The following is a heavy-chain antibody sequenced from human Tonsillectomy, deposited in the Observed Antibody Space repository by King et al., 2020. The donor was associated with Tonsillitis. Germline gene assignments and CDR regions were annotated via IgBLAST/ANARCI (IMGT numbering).Heavy chain of an antibody. Sequence: VQLVESGGGLVQPGGSLRLSCAASGFTFSSYWMHWVRQAPGKGLVWVSRINSDGSSTSYADSVKGRFTISRDNAKNTPYLQMNSLRAEDTAVYYCARDLSDYDILTGYYPRGFDYWGQGTLVTVSS. V-gene: IGHV3-74*01. CDR3: ARDLSDYDILTGYYPRGFDY. J-gene: IGHJ4*02. CDR2: INSDGSST. CDR1: GFTFSSYW. D-gene: IGHD3-9*01.